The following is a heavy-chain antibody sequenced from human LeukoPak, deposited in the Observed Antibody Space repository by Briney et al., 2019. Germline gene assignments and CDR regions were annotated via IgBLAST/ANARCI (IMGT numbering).Heavy chain of an antibody. J-gene: IGHJ4*02. CDR1: GGSISSSSYY. D-gene: IGHD3-22*01. CDR2: IYYSGST. CDR3: ARYSNYYDSSGYKRNFDY. Sequence: PSETLSLTCTVSGGSISSSSYYWGWIRQPPGKGLEWIGSIYYSGSTYYNPSLKSRVTISVDTSKNHFSLKLSSVTAADTAVYYCARYSNYYDSSGYKRNFDYWGQGTLVTVSS. V-gene: IGHV4-39*01.